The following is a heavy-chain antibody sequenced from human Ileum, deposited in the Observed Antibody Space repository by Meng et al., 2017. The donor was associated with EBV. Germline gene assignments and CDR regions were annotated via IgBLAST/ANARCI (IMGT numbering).Heavy chain of an antibody. CDR3: ARGQNYYGSGSLIDY. CDR1: GYTFTSYG. J-gene: IGHJ4*02. V-gene: IGHV1-18*01. Sequence: VQLVQSGSEVNKPGVSVKVSCKASGYTFTSYGISWVRQAPGQGLEWMGWFSVYNGNTIYAQKLQDRVTMTTDTSTSTAYMELRSLRSDDTAVYYCARGQNYYGSGSLIDYWGQGTLVTVSS. CDR2: FSVYNGNT. D-gene: IGHD3-10*01.